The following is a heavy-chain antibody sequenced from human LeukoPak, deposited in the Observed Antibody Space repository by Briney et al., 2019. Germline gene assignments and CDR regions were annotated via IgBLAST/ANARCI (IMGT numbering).Heavy chain of an antibody. J-gene: IGHJ4*02. Sequence: SETLSLTCTVSGGSMSSYYWSWIRQPPGKGLEWIGYIYYSGSTNYNPSLKSRVTISVHTSKNQFSLKLSFVTAADTAIYYCARVAQYLVGASSTAFFEYWGQGTLVTVSS. V-gene: IGHV4-59*12. CDR1: GGSMSSYY. CDR3: ARVAQYLVGASSTAFFEY. CDR2: IYYSGST. D-gene: IGHD1-26*01.